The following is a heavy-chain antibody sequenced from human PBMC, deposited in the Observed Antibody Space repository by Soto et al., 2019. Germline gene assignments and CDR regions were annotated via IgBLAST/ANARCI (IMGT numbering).Heavy chain of an antibody. CDR3: AKDADREYLQH. Sequence: EVQLLESGGSLVQSGGTLRLSCAASDITVSSYGMSWVRQAPAKGLEWVSGVSASAGGAYYAHSVKGRFTISRDNSENTLYPQMNSLGAEDTAVYYCAKDADREYLQHWGQGTVVTVSS. V-gene: IGHV3-23*01. CDR2: VSASAGGA. J-gene: IGHJ1*01. CDR1: DITVSSYG.